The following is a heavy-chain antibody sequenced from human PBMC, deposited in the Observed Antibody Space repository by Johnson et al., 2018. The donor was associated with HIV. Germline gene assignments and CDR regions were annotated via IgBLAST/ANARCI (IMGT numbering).Heavy chain of an antibody. CDR1: GFPFSSYG. CDR2: ISWNSGSR. CDR3: AKGWTTVTTRLDAFDI. Sequence: VQVVESGGGVVQPGRSLRLSCAASGFPFSSYGMHWVRQAPGKGLEWVSGISWNSGSRDYADSVKGRFTISRANAKNSLYLQMNSLRAEDTALYYCAKGWTTVTTRLDAFDIWGQGTMVTVSS. J-gene: IGHJ3*02. D-gene: IGHD4-11*01. V-gene: IGHV3-9*01.